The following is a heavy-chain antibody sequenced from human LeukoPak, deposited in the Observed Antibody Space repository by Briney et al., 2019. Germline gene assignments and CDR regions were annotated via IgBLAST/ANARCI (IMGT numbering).Heavy chain of an antibody. V-gene: IGHV3-7*01. J-gene: IGHJ4*02. CDR2: IKEDGSEK. D-gene: IGHD2-21*01. CDR1: GFTFSNYW. CDR3: TRDNRYYY. Sequence: GGSLRLSCAASGFTFSNYWMSWVRQAPGKGLEWVANIKEDGSEKYYEDSVKGRFTISRDNAKNLVYLQMNSLRAEDTAVYYCTRDNRYYYWGQGTAVTVSS.